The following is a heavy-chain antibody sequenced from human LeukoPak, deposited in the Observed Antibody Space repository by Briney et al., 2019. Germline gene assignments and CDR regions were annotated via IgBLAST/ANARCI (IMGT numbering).Heavy chain of an antibody. Sequence: SETLSLTXTVSGDSISNYFWSWLRQAPGKGLEWLGCIHHSVSPTYNPSLRSRVTISVDTSKNQFSLKVNSVTAADTAVYYCARDIRMVGATHYFDYWGQGTLVTVSS. V-gene: IGHV4-59*01. CDR3: ARDIRMVGATHYFDY. D-gene: IGHD1-26*01. CDR1: GDSISNYF. CDR2: IHHSVSP. J-gene: IGHJ4*02.